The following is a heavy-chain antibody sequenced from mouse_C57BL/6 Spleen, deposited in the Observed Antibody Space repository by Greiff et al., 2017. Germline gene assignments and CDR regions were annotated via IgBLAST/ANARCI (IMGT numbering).Heavy chain of an antibody. V-gene: IGHV5-6*01. CDR3: ARGAFITTVVGAMDY. Sequence: EVQLQESGGDLVKPGGSLKLSCAASGFTFSSYGMSWVRQTPDKRLEWVATISSGGSYTYYPDSVKGRFTISRDNAKNTLYLQMSSLKSEDTAMYYCARGAFITTVVGAMDYWGQGTSVTVSS. CDR2: ISSGGSYT. D-gene: IGHD1-1*01. J-gene: IGHJ4*01. CDR1: GFTFSSYG.